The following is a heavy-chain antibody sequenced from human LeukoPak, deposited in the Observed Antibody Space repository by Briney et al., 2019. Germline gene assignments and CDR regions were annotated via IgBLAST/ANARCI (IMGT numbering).Heavy chain of an antibody. V-gene: IGHV5-51*01. CDR1: GYHFNWLW. CDR3: ARVTVGDYSSDY. D-gene: IGHD2-21*02. Sequence: GESLKISRKSSGYHFNWLWIGWGRQMPGKGLEWMGIIYPGDSDTKYSPSFQGQVTISADKSITTAYLQWSSLKASDTAMYYCARVTVGDYSSDYWGQGTLVTVSS. CDR2: IYPGDSDT. J-gene: IGHJ4*02.